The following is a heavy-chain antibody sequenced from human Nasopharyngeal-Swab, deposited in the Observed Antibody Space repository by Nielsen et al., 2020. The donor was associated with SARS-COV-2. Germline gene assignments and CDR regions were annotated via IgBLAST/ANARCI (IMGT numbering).Heavy chain of an antibody. J-gene: IGHJ6*02. Sequence: ASVKVSCKASGYTFTSYGISWVRQAPGQGPEWMGWISAYNGNTNYAQKLQGRVTMTTDTSTSTAYMELRSLRSDDTAVYYCARQEGIAVAGTNYYYYYGMGVWGQGTTVTVSS. CDR2: ISAYNGNT. V-gene: IGHV1-18*01. D-gene: IGHD6-19*01. CDR3: ARQEGIAVAGTNYYYYYGMGV. CDR1: GYTFTSYG.